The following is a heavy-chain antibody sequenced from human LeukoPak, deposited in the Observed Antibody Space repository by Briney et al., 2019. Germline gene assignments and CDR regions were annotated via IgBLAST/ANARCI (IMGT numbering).Heavy chain of an antibody. Sequence: GGSLRLSCAASSFTFRSYGIHWGRQAPREGLEGVAFIRYDGTNTKYADSVQGRFTIFSDDSKNTLYLPMTSLRLEDTAVYYCANSWDSRYLSDYWGQGTLVTVSS. V-gene: IGHV3-30*02. D-gene: IGHD1-14*01. CDR2: IRYDGTNT. J-gene: IGHJ4*02. CDR3: ANSWDSRYLSDY. CDR1: SFTFRSYG.